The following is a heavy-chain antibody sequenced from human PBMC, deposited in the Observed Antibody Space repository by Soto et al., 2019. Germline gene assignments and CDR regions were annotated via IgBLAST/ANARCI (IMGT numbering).Heavy chain of an antibody. J-gene: IGHJ4*02. V-gene: IGHV3-30*18. D-gene: IGHD1-26*01. CDR3: TKEVCVGNTWGYFEC. Sequence: QVQLVQSGGGVVQPGRSLRLSCVASGFIFSTYGMQWVRQVPGKALEWVAHISYDGSNEYYADSVKGRFTDSRDNAKNVLGLQRSGVEAEDTVLYYCTKEVCVGNTWGYFECWGRGDLGIVSS. CDR1: GFIFSTYG. CDR2: ISYDGSNE.